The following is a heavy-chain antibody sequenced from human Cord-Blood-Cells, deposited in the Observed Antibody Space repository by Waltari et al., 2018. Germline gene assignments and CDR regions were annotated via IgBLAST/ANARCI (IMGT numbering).Heavy chain of an antibody. CDR2: IIPIFGTA. V-gene: IGHV1-69*01. Sequence: QVQLVQSGAEVKKPGSSVKVSCKASGGTFSSYAISWVRQAPGQGLEWMGGIIPIFGTADYAQKFQGRVTITADESTSTAYMELSSLRSEDTAVYYCARVDSLGGPKAARAAFDYWGQGTLVTVSS. D-gene: IGHD6-6*01. CDR3: ARVDSLGGPKAARAAFDY. CDR1: GGTFSSYA. J-gene: IGHJ4*02.